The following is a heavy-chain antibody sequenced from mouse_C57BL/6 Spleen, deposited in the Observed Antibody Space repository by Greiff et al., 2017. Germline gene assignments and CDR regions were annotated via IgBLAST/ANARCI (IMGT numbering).Heavy chain of an antibody. CDR3: AREYYVNPSFAY. CDR1: GYAFSSYW. Sequence: QVQLQQSGAELVKPGASVKISCKASGYAFSSYWMNWVKQRPGKGLEWIGQIYPGDGDTNYNGKFKGKATLTADKSSSTAYMQLSSLTSEDSAVYFCAREYYVNPSFAYWGQGTLVTVSA. D-gene: IGHD2-1*01. V-gene: IGHV1-80*01. CDR2: IYPGDGDT. J-gene: IGHJ3*01.